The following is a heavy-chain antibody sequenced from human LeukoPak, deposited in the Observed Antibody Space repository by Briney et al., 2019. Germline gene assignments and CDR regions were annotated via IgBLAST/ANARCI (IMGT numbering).Heavy chain of an antibody. J-gene: IGHJ6*04. V-gene: IGHV4-34*01. CDR2: INHKGAT. D-gene: IGHD3-10*01. CDR3: ARGPHFYGSGSYEYSYYYYYGMDV. Sequence: PSETLSLTCAVYGGSFSGYYWTWARQPPGKGLEWIGEINHKGATNYNPSLKSRVTISLDTSKNQFSLKLSSVTAADTAVYYCARGPHFYGSGSYEYSYYYYYGMDVWGKGTAVTVSS. CDR1: GGSFSGYY.